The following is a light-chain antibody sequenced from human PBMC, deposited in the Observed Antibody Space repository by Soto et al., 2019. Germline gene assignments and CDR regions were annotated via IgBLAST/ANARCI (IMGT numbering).Light chain of an antibody. CDR3: QQYNSYSST. Sequence: DIQMTQSPSTLSASVGDRVIITCRASQSISDYLACYQQKPGKAPKLLIYDASNLESGVPSTFSGSGSGTEFTLTISSLQPDDFATYYCQQYNSYSSTFGQGTKVDIK. CDR2: DAS. J-gene: IGKJ1*01. V-gene: IGKV1-5*01. CDR1: QSISDY.